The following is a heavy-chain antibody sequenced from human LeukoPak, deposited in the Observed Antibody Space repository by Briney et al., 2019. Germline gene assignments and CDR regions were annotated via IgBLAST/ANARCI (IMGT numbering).Heavy chain of an antibody. D-gene: IGHD6-13*01. J-gene: IGHJ5*02. CDR1: GGSISSGSYY. CDR2: IYTSGST. Sequence: SETLSLTCTVSGGSISSGSYYWSWIRQPAGKGLEWIGRIYTSGSTNYNPSLKSRVTISVDTSKNQFSLKLSSVTAADTAVYYCAREPEQQLVSGHWFDPWGQGTLVTVSS. V-gene: IGHV4-61*02. CDR3: AREPEQQLVSGHWFDP.